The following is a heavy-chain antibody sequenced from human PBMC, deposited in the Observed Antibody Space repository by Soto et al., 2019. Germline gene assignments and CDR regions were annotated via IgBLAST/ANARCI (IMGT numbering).Heavy chain of an antibody. D-gene: IGHD3-16*01. V-gene: IGHV3-9*01. Sequence: SLWLSCAASGCTVYDYGMHWVRQAPGKGLEWVSGISWNSGSIGYADSVKGRFTISRDNAKNSLYLQMNSLRAEDTALYYCAKDIRPLGGYYYYYGMDAWGQGATVTVSS. CDR1: GCTVYDYG. CDR2: ISWNSGSI. CDR3: AKDIRPLGGYYYYYGMDA. J-gene: IGHJ6*02.